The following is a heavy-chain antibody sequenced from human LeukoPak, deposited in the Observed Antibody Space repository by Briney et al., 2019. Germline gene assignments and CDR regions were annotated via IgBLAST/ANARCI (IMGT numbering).Heavy chain of an antibody. J-gene: IGHJ5*02. V-gene: IGHV1-2*02. CDR1: GYTFTGYY. D-gene: IGHD3-22*01. CDR3: ARDRPTYYYDSSGYYKISNNWFDP. CDR2: INPNSGGT. Sequence: ASVKVSCKASGYTFTGYYMHWVRQAPGQGLEWMGWINPNSGGTNYAQKFQGRVTMTRDTSISTAYMELSRLRSDDTAVYYCARDRPTYYYDSSGYYKISNNWFDPWGQGTLVTVSS.